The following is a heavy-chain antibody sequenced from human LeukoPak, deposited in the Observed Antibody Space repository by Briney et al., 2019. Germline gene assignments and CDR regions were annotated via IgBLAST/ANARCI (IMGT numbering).Heavy chain of an antibody. CDR1: GGSVSYGSYY. D-gene: IGHD7-27*01. CDR3: ARLRNWDFDY. V-gene: IGHV4-61*01. Sequence: PSETLSLTCSISGGSVSYGSYYWSWIRQPPGKGLEWIAYIYYSGSTSYNPSLKSRVTISVDMPKNQFSLKVRSVTAADTAVYYCARLRNWDFDYGGQGTLVTVYS. CDR2: IYYSGST. J-gene: IGHJ4*02.